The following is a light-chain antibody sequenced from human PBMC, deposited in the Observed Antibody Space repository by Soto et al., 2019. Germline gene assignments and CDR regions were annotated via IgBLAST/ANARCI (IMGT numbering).Light chain of an antibody. V-gene: IGLV1-40*01. J-gene: IGLJ1*01. CDR2: ENN. CDR3: QSYDSSLSGYV. Sequence: QSVLTQPPSVSEAPGQRVTISCTGSSSNIGAGYEAHWYQQVPGTAPKLLIYENNNRPSGVPDRLSGSKSGTSASLAITGLQAEDEAEYYCQSYDSSLSGYVFGTGTNVTVL. CDR1: SSNIGAGYE.